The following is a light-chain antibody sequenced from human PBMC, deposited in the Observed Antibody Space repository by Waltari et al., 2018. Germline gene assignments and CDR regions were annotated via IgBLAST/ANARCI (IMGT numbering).Light chain of an antibody. CDR1: SGSVSINSY. CDR2: TTD. Sequence: QTVVTQEPSFSVSPGGTVTLTCGLSSGSVSINSYASWYQQTPGQAPRTLIYTTDTRSSVVPDRFSCSILGNKAALTITGAQADDECDYYCMLYVGSGIWVFGGGTKLTVL. V-gene: IGLV8-61*01. J-gene: IGLJ2*01. CDR3: MLYVGSGIWV.